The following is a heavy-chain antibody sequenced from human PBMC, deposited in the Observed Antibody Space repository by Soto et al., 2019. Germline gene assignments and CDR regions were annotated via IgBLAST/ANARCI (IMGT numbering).Heavy chain of an antibody. Sequence: ASETLSLTCTVSGGSISSSSYYWGWIRQPPGKGLEWIGNIYYSGSTYYNPSLKSRLTISVDTSKNQFSLKLRSVTAADTAVYYCARHEAPSGWYFEYWGQVTLVTVSS. D-gene: IGHD6-19*01. CDR3: ARHEAPSGWYFEY. CDR2: IYYSGST. V-gene: IGHV4-39*01. CDR1: GGSISSSSYY. J-gene: IGHJ4*02.